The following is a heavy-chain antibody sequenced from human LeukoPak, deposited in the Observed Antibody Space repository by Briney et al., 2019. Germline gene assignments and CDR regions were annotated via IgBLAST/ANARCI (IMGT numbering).Heavy chain of an antibody. D-gene: IGHD4-23*01. V-gene: IGHV3-21*01. J-gene: IGHJ4*02. CDR2: ISSSSSDI. CDR3: ARVYYGGSLDY. Sequence: PGGSLRLSCTASGFTFSSYTMNWVRQAPGKGLEWVSLISSSSSDIYYADSVKGRFTISRDNANNSLYLQMSSLRADDTAVYYCARVYYGGSLDYWGQGTLVPVSS. CDR1: GFTFSSYT.